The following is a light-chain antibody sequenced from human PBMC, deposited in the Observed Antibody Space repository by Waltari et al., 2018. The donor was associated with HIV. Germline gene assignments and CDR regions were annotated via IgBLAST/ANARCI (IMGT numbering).Light chain of an antibody. CDR2: AVT. CDR1: TSAVGAYAF. V-gene: IGLV2-11*01. J-gene: IGLJ2*01. CDR3: CSYAGTYTLK. Sequence: QSALTPPRSVSASPGQSVTLSCTGTTSAVGAYAFFSWYHLPPGEAPILMIYAVTKRPSGVPDRFSGSKSANTASLTISGLQAEDEAEYYCCSYAGTYTLKFGGGTKLTV.